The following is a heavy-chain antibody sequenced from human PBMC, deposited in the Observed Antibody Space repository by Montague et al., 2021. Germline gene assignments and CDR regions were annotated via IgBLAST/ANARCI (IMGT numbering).Heavy chain of an antibody. J-gene: IGHJ4*02. CDR2: IWFDGSNI. Sequence: LRLSCAASGFTVTSYAMHWVRQAPGKGLEWVALIWFDGSNIRYADSVKGRFTISRDTPKNTLSLEMDSLTADDTAVYYCVRGRPSWLDRGFDLWGQGTLVTVSS. D-gene: IGHD6-19*01. V-gene: IGHV3-33*01. CDR3: VRGRPSWLDRGFDL. CDR1: GFTVTSYA.